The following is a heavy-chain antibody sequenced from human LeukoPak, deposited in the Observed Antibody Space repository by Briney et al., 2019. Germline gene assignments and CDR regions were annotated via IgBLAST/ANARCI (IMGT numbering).Heavy chain of an antibody. CDR2: ITSSGDRT. CDR3: ARGRIAAPDAFDI. V-gene: IGHV3-23*01. D-gene: IGHD6-13*01. CDR1: GFTFSIYA. J-gene: IGHJ3*02. Sequence: GGSLRLSCAASGFTFSIYAMSWVRQAPGKGLEWVSTITSSGDRTYYADSVKGRFTISRDNAKNSLYLQMNSLRAEDTAVYYCARGRIAAPDAFDIWGQGTMVTVSS.